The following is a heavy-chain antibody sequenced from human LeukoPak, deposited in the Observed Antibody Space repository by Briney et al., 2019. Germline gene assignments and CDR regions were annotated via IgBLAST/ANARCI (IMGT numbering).Heavy chain of an antibody. CDR2: ISSSSSTI. D-gene: IGHD2-2*01. Sequence: GGSLRLSCAASGFTLSSYAMSWVRQAPGKGLEWVSYISSSSSTIYYADSVKGRFTISRDNAKNSLYLQMNSLRAEDTAVYYCAKDYEDIVVVPVGGYFDYWGQGTLVTVSS. CDR1: GFTLSSYA. J-gene: IGHJ4*02. CDR3: AKDYEDIVVVPVGGYFDY. V-gene: IGHV3-48*01.